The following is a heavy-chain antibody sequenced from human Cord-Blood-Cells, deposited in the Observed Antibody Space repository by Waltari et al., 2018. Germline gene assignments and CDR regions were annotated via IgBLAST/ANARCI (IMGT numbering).Heavy chain of an antibody. J-gene: IGHJ4*02. Sequence: QVQLQQWGAGLLKPSETLSLTCAVYGGSFSGYYWSWIRQPPGKGLEWIGEINHSGSTNNNPSLKSRVTISVDTSKNQFSLKLSSVTSADTAVYYCARLYYFDYWGQGTLVTVSS. CDR2: INHSGST. CDR1: GGSFSGYY. V-gene: IGHV4-34*01. CDR3: ARLYYFDY.